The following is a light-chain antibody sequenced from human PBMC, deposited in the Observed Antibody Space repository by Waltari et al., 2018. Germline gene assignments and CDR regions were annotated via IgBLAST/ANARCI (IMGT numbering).Light chain of an antibody. Sequence: QVARTHSPSPSASLGASVNLPGTPSRAPSTYVSAWHQQQPGKGPRYLINVNSDGSHYKGDGIPARFSGSSSGPERYLIISSLQSEDEADYYCQSWGFAIVAFGGGTKLTVV. V-gene: IGLV4-69*01. CDR3: QSWGFAIVA. CDR1: RAPSTYV. CDR2: VNSDGSH. J-gene: IGLJ2*01.